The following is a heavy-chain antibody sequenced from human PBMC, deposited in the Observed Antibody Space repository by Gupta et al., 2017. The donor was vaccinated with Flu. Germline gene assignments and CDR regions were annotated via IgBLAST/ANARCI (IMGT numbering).Heavy chain of an antibody. J-gene: IGHJ4*02. CDR3: ASYDFWSGYYDY. CDR2: IYPGDSDT. V-gene: IGHV5-51*01. Sequence: VRQMPGKGLEWMGIIYPGDSDTRYSPSFQGQVTISADKSISTAYLQWSSLKASDTAMYYCASYDFWSGYYDYWGQGTLVTVSS. D-gene: IGHD3-3*01.